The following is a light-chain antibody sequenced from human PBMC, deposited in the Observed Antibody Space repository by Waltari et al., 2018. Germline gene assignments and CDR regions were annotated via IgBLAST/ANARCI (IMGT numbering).Light chain of an antibody. CDR1: QSSLNVSNNEDC. J-gene: IGKJ4*01. V-gene: IGKV4-1*01. Sequence: DIVMTQSPDSLAVSLGGRATIHCRSSQSSLNVSNNEDCLAWYQRKPGQPTKLLIFWASTRESGVPDRFSGGRSGSDFTLTITSLRPEDVALYFCQQYFGRPFSFGGGTKVEIK. CDR3: QQYFGRPFS. CDR2: WAS.